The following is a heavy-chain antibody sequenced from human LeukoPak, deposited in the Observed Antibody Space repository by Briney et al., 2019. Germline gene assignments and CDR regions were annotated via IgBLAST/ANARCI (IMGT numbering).Heavy chain of an antibody. D-gene: IGHD5-12*01. CDR3: AKGYEDAFDI. CDR1: GFTFSSYS. Sequence: GGSLRLSCAASGFTFSSYSMNWVRQAPGKGLEWVAVISYDGSNKYYADSVKGRFTNSRDNSKNTLYLQMNSLRAEDTAVYYCAKGYEDAFDIWGQGTMVTVSS. V-gene: IGHV3-30*18. CDR2: ISYDGSNK. J-gene: IGHJ3*02.